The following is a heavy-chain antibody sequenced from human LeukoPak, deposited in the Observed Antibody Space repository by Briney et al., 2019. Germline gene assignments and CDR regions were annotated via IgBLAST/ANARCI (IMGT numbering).Heavy chain of an antibody. V-gene: IGHV3-23*01. CDR1: GFTFSSYA. Sequence: GGSLRLSCAASGFTFSSYAMSWVRQAPGKGLEWVSAVSGSGGSTYYADSVKGRFTISRDNSKNTLYLQMNSLRAEDTAVYYCAKDDRSLTNVVAANWGQGTLVTVSS. CDR2: VSGSGGST. CDR3: AKDDRSLTNVVAAN. D-gene: IGHD2-15*01. J-gene: IGHJ4*02.